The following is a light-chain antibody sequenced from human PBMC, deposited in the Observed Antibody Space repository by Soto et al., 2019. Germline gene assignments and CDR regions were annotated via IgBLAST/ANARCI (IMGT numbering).Light chain of an antibody. CDR3: QQYGSPLT. CDR1: QTVSSTY. CDR2: GAS. J-gene: IGKJ4*01. Sequence: EIVLTQSPGTLSLSPGERATLSCRASQTVSSTYLAWYQQKPGQAPRLLIYGASRRATGIPDRFSGSGSGTYFTLTISRLEPEDFAVYYCQQYGSPLTFGGGTKVEI. V-gene: IGKV3-20*01.